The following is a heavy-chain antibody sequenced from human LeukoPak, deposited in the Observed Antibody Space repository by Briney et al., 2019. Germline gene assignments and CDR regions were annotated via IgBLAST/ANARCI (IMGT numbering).Heavy chain of an antibody. Sequence: SETLSLTCTVSGGSINNYYWSWIRQPPGEGLEWIGYIYYSGSTNYNPSLKSRVTISVDTSKNQFSLKLTSVTAADTAIYYCARGGWSLDYWGQGTLVTVSS. J-gene: IGHJ4*02. CDR2: IYYSGST. V-gene: IGHV4-59*01. D-gene: IGHD2-15*01. CDR1: GGSINNYY. CDR3: ARGGWSLDY.